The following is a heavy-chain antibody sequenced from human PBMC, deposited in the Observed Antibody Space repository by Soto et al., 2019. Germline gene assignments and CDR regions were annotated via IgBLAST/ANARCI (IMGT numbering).Heavy chain of an antibody. D-gene: IGHD1-26*01. J-gene: IGHJ3*02. CDR2: ISHDGSYK. Sequence: LRLSCAASGFSFTTYVMHWVRQAPGKGLEWVAVISHDGSYKYYGDAVKGRFTISRDTSKNAVYLEMNSLRPEDTAVYYCAKGLLAIVGTTLPRDAFNIWGQGTMVTVSS. CDR1: GFSFTTYV. V-gene: IGHV3-30*18. CDR3: AKGLLAIVGTTLPRDAFNI.